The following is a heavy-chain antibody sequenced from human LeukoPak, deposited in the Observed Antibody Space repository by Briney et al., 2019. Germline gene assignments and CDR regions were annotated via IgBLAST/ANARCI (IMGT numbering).Heavy chain of an antibody. CDR2: ISYDGSNK. CDR3: AKAGEFCTNGVCYTDYFDY. J-gene: IGHJ4*02. D-gene: IGHD2-8*01. V-gene: IGHV3-30*18. Sequence: GGSLRLSCAASGFTFNNYWMSWVRQAPGKGLEWVAVISYDGSNKYYADSVKGRFTISRDNSKNTLYLQMNSLRAEDTAVYYCAKAGEFCTNGVCYTDYFDYWGQGTLVTVSS. CDR1: GFTFNNYW.